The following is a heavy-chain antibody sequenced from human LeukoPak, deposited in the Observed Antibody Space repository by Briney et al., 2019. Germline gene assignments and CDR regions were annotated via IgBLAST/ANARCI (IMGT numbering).Heavy chain of an antibody. CDR3: ARIDRSLRFLVMGAFDI. CDR1: GFTFSSYA. V-gene: IGHV3-30-3*01. D-gene: IGHD3-3*01. Sequence: GGSLRLSCAASGFTFSSYAMHWVRQAPGKGLEWVAVISYDGSNKYYADSVKGRFTISRDNSKNTLYLQMNSLRAEDTAVYYCARIDRSLRFLVMGAFDIWGQGTMVTVSS. CDR2: ISYDGSNK. J-gene: IGHJ3*02.